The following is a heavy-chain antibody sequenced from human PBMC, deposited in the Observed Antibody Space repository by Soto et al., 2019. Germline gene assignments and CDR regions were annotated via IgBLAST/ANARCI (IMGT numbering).Heavy chain of an antibody. D-gene: IGHD7-27*01. CDR1: GFAFSSYW. CDR3: ARDHWGLRFGN. CDR2: IKQDGSEK. V-gene: IGHV3-7*01. Sequence: EVQLVESGGGLVQPGGSLRLSCAASGFAFSSYWMTWVRQAPGKGLEWVANIKQDGSEKYYVDSVKGRFTVSRDNANNSLYLQMNILRPEDTAFYYCARDHWGLRFGNRGQGTLVTVSS. J-gene: IGHJ4*02.